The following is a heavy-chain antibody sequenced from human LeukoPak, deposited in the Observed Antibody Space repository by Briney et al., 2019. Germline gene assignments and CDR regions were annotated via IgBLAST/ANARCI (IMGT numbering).Heavy chain of an antibody. CDR1: RGSIFSYY. Sequence: SETLSLTCTVSRGSIFSYYWTWIRHTQGKGLEWIGYIDYSGSTNYNTSLKRGVTISADKSRNQLSLKLTAVTTADTAIYYCARNRHSSSPDFEDWGQGTLVTVCS. V-gene: IGHV4-59*01. CDR3: ARNRHSSSPDFED. D-gene: IGHD6-6*01. CDR2: IDYSGST. J-gene: IGHJ4*02.